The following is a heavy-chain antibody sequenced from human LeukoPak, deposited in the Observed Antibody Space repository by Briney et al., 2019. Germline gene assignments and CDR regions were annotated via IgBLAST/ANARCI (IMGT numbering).Heavy chain of an antibody. CDR1: GFTFSSYD. Sequence: GGSLRLSCAASGFTFSSYDMSWVRQAPGKGLEWVSAISGSGGSTYYAGSVKGRFTISRDNSKNTLSLQMNSLRAEDTAVYYCAKEGPTPPPYYYYYMNVWGKGTTVTVSS. CDR3: AKEGPTPPPYYYYYMNV. V-gene: IGHV3-23*01. J-gene: IGHJ6*03. CDR2: ISGSGGST. D-gene: IGHD3-16*01.